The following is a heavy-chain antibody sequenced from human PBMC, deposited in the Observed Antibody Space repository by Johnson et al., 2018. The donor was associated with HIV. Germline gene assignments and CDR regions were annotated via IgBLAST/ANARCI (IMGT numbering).Heavy chain of an antibody. Sequence: VQLVESGGYVVRPGGSLRLSCAASGFIFRDYYMSWIRQAPGKGLEWVSYISSSGSSIYYADSVKGRFTISRDNSKNTLYLQMNSLRAEDTAVYYCASVPMIVVLDGAFDIWGQGTMVTVSS. D-gene: IGHD3-22*01. CDR3: ASVPMIVVLDGAFDI. V-gene: IGHV3-11*04. J-gene: IGHJ3*02. CDR1: GFIFRDYY. CDR2: ISSSGSSI.